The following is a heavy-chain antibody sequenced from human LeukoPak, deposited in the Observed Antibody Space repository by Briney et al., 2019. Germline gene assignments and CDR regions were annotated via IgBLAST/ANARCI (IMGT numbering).Heavy chain of an antibody. CDR2: TYYRSKWYN. D-gene: IGHD6-6*01. J-gene: IGHJ5*02. Sequence: SQTLSLTCAISGDSVSSNSAAWNWIRQSPSRGLEWLGRTYYRSKWYNDYAVSVKSRITINPDTSKNQFSLQLNSVTPEDTAVYYCARGGIKPIAARPKGGSYYWFDPWGQGTLVTVSS. CDR3: ARGGIKPIAARPKGGSYYWFDP. CDR1: GDSVSSNSAA. V-gene: IGHV6-1*01.